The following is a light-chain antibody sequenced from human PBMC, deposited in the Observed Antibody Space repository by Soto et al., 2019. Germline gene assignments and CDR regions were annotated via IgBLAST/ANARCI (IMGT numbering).Light chain of an antibody. CDR2: AAS. CDR1: QGLRNY. Sequence: DIEMTQSPSSLSASVGDSVTITCRASQGLRNYLAWYQQKPGKVPQLLIYAASTLQSGVPSRFNGSGSGTEFTLPIRRLQPEDVATYYCQKYNSVPLTFGGGTKVEIK. CDR3: QKYNSVPLT. J-gene: IGKJ4*01. V-gene: IGKV1-27*01.